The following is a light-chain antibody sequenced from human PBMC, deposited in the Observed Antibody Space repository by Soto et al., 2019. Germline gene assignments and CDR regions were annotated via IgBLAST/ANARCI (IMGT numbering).Light chain of an antibody. J-gene: IGKJ5*01. CDR3: QQYESLPLT. CDR2: KAS. CDR1: QSISDW. V-gene: IGKV1-5*03. Sequence: DIQITQSPSTLSASVGDRVTITCRASQSISDWLAWYQQKAGKAPKLLIYKASSLENEVPLRFSGSGSGTEFTLTISSLQPDDFATYYCQQYESLPLTFGQGTRLEIK.